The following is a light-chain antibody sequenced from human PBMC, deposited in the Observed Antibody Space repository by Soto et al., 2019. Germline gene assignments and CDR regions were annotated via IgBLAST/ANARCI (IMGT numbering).Light chain of an antibody. J-gene: IGKJ1*01. Sequence: EIVLTQSPGTLSLSPGERATLSCRASQSVSSSYLAWYQQKPGQAPRLLIYGASSRATGIPDRFSGSGSGTDFTLTSSRLGPEESAVYYCQQYCSPKWTFGQGTKVDIK. CDR3: QQYCSPKWT. V-gene: IGKV3-20*01. CDR2: GAS. CDR1: QSVSSSY.